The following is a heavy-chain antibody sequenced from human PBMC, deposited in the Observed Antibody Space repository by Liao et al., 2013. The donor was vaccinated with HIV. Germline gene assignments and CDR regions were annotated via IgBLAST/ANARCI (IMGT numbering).Heavy chain of an antibody. CDR3: AREGNYYDSSGYNYAVDY. V-gene: IGHV4-4*07. CDR1: GGSISNYY. CDR2: IYSSGST. D-gene: IGHD3-22*01. J-gene: IGHJ4*02. Sequence: QVQLQESGPGLVKPSETLSLTCTVSGGSISNYYWSWIRQPAGKGLEWIGRIYSSGSTNYNPSLKSRFTMSVDTSKNQFSLRLSSVTAADTAVYYCAREGNYYDSSGYNYAVDYWGQGTLVTVSS.